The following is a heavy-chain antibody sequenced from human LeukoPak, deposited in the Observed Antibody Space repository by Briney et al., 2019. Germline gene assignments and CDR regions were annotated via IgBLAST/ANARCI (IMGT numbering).Heavy chain of an antibody. Sequence: SETLSLTCAVSGFSISRDYYWGWIRQPPGKGLGWIGSFYHSGNTYYNPSLKSRVTISVDTSKNQFSLKLSSVTAADTAVYYCARVLKCFGVDAFDIWGQGTMVTVSS. J-gene: IGHJ3*02. CDR2: FYHSGNT. D-gene: IGHD3-10*01. CDR1: GFSISRDYY. V-gene: IGHV4-38-2*01. CDR3: ARVLKCFGVDAFDI.